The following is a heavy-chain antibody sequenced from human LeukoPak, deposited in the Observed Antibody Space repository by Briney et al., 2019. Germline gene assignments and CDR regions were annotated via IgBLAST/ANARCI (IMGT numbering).Heavy chain of an antibody. D-gene: IGHD3-3*01. J-gene: IGHJ6*03. CDR2: INPNSGGT. V-gene: IGHV1-2*02. CDR3: AREPGNSRLWSGYYLEDDYYYYYMDV. CDR1: GYTFTGYY. Sequence: ASVKVSCKASGYTFTGYYMHWVRQAPGQGLEWMGWINPNSGGTNYAQKSQGRVTMTRDTSISTAYMELSRLRSDDTAVYYCAREPGNSRLWSGYYLEDDYYYYYMDVWGKGTTVTVSS.